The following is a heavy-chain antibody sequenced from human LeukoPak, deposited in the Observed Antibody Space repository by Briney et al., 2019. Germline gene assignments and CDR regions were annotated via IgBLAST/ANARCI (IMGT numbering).Heavy chain of an antibody. CDR3: ARSVFQGAFDI. Sequence: GGSLRLSCAASGFTFSSYSMNWVRQAPGKGLEWVSYISSSSSTIQYADSVKGRFTISRDNAKDSLYPQMNSLRAEDTAVYFCARSVFQGAFDIWGQGTLVTVSS. CDR2: ISSSSSTI. CDR1: GFTFSSYS. J-gene: IGHJ3*02. V-gene: IGHV3-48*01. D-gene: IGHD5/OR15-5a*01.